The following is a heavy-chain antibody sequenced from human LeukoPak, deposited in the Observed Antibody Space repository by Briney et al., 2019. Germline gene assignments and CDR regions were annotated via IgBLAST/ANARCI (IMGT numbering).Heavy chain of an antibody. V-gene: IGHV3-23*01. Sequence: GGSLRLSCAASGFTFSSYAMSWVRQAPGKGLEWVSTISNSDGNTYYADSVKGRFTISRDNSKNTLYLQMGSLRAEDMAVYYCARGGLRYFDWSRPFDYWGQGTLVTVSS. CDR1: GFTFSSYA. D-gene: IGHD3-9*01. CDR2: ISNSDGNT. CDR3: ARGGLRYFDWSRPFDY. J-gene: IGHJ4*02.